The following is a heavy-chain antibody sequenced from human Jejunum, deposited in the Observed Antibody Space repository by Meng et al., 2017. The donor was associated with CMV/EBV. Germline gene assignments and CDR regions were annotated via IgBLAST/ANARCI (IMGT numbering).Heavy chain of an antibody. D-gene: IGHD1-7*01. CDR3: ASDWNYDY. J-gene: IGHJ4*02. CDR1: GYTFTDHY. Sequence: VSFKASGYTFTDHYLPWLRQAPGQGLEWMGWIIPNGGGTNYARKFPGRVTMTRDTSISTAYMELSRVRSDDTAVYYCASDWNYDYWGQGTLVTVSS. V-gene: IGHV1-2*02. CDR2: IIPNGGGT.